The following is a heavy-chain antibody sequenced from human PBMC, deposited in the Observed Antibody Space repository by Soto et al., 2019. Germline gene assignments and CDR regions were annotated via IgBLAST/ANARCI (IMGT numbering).Heavy chain of an antibody. D-gene: IGHD6-13*01. J-gene: IGHJ6*02. CDR1: GGSISSGGYY. CDR3: ARDSSPAPAAASYYYYYYGMDV. V-gene: IGHV4-31*03. CDR2: IYYSGST. Sequence: SETLSLTCTVSGGSISSGGYYWSWIRQHPGKGLEWIGYIYYSGSTYYNPSLKSRVTISVDTSKNQFSLKLSSVTAADTAVYYCARDSSPAPAAASYYYYYYGMDVWGQGTTVTVFS.